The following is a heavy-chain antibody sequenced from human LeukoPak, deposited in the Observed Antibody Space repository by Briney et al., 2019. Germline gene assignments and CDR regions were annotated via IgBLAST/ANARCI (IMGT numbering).Heavy chain of an antibody. Sequence: GGSLRLSCAPSGFTFSRYWRSWVRRAPGTGVEGVANIKDDGGAKYYVDSVKVRFTMSRENAKNSVYLQMNSLRAEDTAVYYCARDTGYNTFDYWGKGTLVTASS. D-gene: IGHD5-24*01. CDR1: GFTFSRYW. V-gene: IGHV3-7*05. J-gene: IGHJ4*02. CDR3: ARDTGYNTFDY. CDR2: IKDDGGAK.